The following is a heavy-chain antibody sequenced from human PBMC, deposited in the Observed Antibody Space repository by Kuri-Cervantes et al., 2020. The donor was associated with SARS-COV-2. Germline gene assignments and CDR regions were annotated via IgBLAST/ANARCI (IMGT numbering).Heavy chain of an antibody. J-gene: IGHJ4*02. Sequence: GESLKISCAASGFTFSDYYMSWIRQAPGKGLEWVSYISSSGSTIYYADSVKGRFTISRDNAKNSLYLQMNSLRVEDTAVYYCARELTGTRGLFDYWGQGTLVTVSS. CDR1: GFTFSDYY. CDR3: ARELTGTRGLFDY. V-gene: IGHV3-11*04. CDR2: ISSSGSTI. D-gene: IGHD7-27*01.